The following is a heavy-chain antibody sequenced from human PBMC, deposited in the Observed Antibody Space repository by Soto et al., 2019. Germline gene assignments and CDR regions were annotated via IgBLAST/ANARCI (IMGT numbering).Heavy chain of an antibody. V-gene: IGHV4-59*01. Sequence: SETLSLTCTVXGGCITTYYWSWIRQPPGKGLDWIGYIYYSGDPTYNPSLKSRVTISVNTSKNQFSLKLSSVTAADTAVYYGATYGYLYGMDVWGQGTTVTVSS. D-gene: IGHD3-22*01. J-gene: IGHJ6*02. CDR2: IYYSGDP. CDR1: GGCITTYY. CDR3: ATYGYLYGMDV.